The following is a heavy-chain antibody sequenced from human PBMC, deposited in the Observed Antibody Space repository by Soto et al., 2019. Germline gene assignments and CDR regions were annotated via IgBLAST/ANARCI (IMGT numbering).Heavy chain of an antibody. CDR1: GFTFSSYG. CDR3: VRDPFVHDAFDF. CDR2: IWYDGSNK. V-gene: IGHV3-33*01. J-gene: IGHJ3*01. Sequence: PGGSLRLSCAASGFTFSSYGMHWVRQAPGKGLEWVAVIWYDGSNKYYADSVKGRFTISRDNSKNTLYLQMGSLRPEDMAVYYCVRDPFVHDAFDFWGQGTMVTVSS.